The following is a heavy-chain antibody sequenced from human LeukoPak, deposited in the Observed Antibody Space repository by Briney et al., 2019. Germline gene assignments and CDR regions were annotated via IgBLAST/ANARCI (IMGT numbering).Heavy chain of an antibody. D-gene: IGHD2-2*02. CDR1: GYTFTSDY. CDR3: ARGRLERCSSTSCYTLVY. V-gene: IGHV1-46*01. J-gene: IGHJ4*02. Sequence: ASVKVSCKASGYTFTSDYMHWVRQAPGQGLEWMGIINPSGGSTSYAQKFQGRVTMTRDTSTSTVYMELSSLRSEDTAVYYCARGRLERCSSTSCYTLVYWGQGTLVTVSS. CDR2: INPSGGST.